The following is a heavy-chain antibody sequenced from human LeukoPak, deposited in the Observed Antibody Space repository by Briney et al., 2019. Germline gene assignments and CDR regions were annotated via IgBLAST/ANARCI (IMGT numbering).Heavy chain of an antibody. CDR1: GFTFSSYE. Sequence: GGSLRLSCAASGFTFSSYEMNWVRQAPGKGLEWVSYVSSSGRTIYYADSVKGRFTISRDNAKNSLYLQMNSLRAEDTAVYYCASQFWWAAVAGTALDSWGQGTRVTVSS. CDR2: VSSSGRTI. D-gene: IGHD6-19*01. J-gene: IGHJ4*02. V-gene: IGHV3-48*03. CDR3: ASQFWWAAVAGTALDS.